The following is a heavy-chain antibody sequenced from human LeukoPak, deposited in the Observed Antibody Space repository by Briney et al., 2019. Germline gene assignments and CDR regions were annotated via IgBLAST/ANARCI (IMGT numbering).Heavy chain of an antibody. CDR3: ARDFTMVRGVILTPGY. Sequence: GASVKVSCKASGYTFTGYYMHWVRQAPGQGLEWMGWINPNSGGTNYAQKFQGRVTMTRDTSISTAYMELSRLRSDDTAVYYCARDFTMVRGVILTPGYWGQGTLVTVSS. V-gene: IGHV1-2*02. CDR2: INPNSGGT. CDR1: GYTFTGYY. D-gene: IGHD3-10*01. J-gene: IGHJ4*02.